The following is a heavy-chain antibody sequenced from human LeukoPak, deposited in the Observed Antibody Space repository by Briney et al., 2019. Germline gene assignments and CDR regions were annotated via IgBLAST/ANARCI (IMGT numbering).Heavy chain of an antibody. D-gene: IGHD1-14*01. CDR3: ATTATPGSFAFDI. CDR1: GFTFSTYG. J-gene: IGHJ3*02. Sequence: GGSLRLSCAASGFTFSTYGMHWVRQAPGKGLEWVSVIYSGGSTYYADSVKGRFTMPRDNSKNTLYLQMNSLRAEDTAVYYCATTATPGSFAFDIWGQGTMVTVSS. V-gene: IGHV3-NL1*01. CDR2: IYSGGST.